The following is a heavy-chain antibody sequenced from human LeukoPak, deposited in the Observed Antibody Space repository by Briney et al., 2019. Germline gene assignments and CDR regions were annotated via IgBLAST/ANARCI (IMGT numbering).Heavy chain of an antibody. J-gene: IGHJ4*02. D-gene: IGHD4-17*01. V-gene: IGHV4-34*01. Sequence: KPPETLSLTCAVYGGSFSGYYWSWIRQPPGKGLEWIGEINHSGSTNYNPSLKSRVTISVDTSKNQFSLKLSSVTAADTAVYYCARGVRRIDYWGQGTLVTVSS. CDR3: ARGVRRIDY. CDR2: INHSGST. CDR1: GGSFSGYY.